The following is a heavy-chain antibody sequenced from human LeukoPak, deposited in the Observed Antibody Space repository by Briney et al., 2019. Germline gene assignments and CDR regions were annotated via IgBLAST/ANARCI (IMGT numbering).Heavy chain of an antibody. Sequence: SEALSLTCTVSGGSISSYYWSWIRQPAGKGLEWIGRIYTSGSTNYSPSLKSRVTMSVDTSKNQFSLKLSSVTAADTAVYYCARGGLYCSSTSCYTPLDYWGQGTLATVSS. V-gene: IGHV4-4*07. J-gene: IGHJ4*02. CDR1: GGSISSYY. CDR3: ARGGLYCSSTSCYTPLDY. D-gene: IGHD2-2*02. CDR2: IYTSGST.